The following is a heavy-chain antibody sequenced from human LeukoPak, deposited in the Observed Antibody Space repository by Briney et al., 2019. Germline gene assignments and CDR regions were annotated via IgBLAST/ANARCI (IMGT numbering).Heavy chain of an antibody. CDR1: GYTFTSYD. V-gene: IGHV1-8*03. CDR2: MNPNSGNT. Sequence: ASVKVSCKASGYTFTSYDINWVRQATGQGLEWMGWMNPNSGNTGYAQKFQGRVTITADKSTSTAYMELSSLRSEDTAVYYCARVLWWWSTRNAFDIWGQGTMVTVSS. J-gene: IGHJ3*02. CDR3: ARVLWWWSTRNAFDI. D-gene: IGHD2-21*01.